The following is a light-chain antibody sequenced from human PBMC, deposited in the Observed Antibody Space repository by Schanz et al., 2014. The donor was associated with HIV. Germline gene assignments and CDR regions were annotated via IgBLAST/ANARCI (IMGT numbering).Light chain of an antibody. CDR3: AGWHDSLNVWV. CDR1: SSNFRSNA. V-gene: IGLV1-44*01. CDR2: NTF. Sequence: QSVLTQPPSASGTPGQRVTISCSGSSSNFRSNAVNWYQQLPGTAPKLVIYNTFHRPSGVPDRFSGSQSGTSASLAISGLQSEDEADYYCAGWHDSLNVWVFGGGTKLTVL. J-gene: IGLJ3*02.